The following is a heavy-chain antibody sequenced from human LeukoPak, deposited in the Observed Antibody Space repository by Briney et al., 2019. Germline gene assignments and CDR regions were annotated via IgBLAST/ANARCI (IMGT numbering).Heavy chain of an antibody. CDR1: GYSTTSGSY. V-gene: IGHV4-38-2*02. CDR3: ARFADTNFDAFDI. D-gene: IGHD4-11*01. CDR2: VYHRGTT. J-gene: IGHJ3*02. Sequence: SDTLSLTCTVSGYSTTSGSYWGWIRQPPGKGLEWIANVYHRGTTYYSPSLKSRLTISVDTSKNHFSLRLSSLSAADTAIYYCARFADTNFDAFDIWGQGTLVTVSS.